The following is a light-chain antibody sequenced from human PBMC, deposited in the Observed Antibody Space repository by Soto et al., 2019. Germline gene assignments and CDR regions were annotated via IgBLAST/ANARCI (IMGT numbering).Light chain of an antibody. CDR2: KDD. Sequence: NFMLTQPHSVSESPGKTVTIPCTRSSGNIANNYVQWYQHRPGSAPTTLIYKDDQRPSGVPDRFSASIDISSNSASLTISGLKTEDEAGYYCQSYDDNNQVFGGGTKLTVL. J-gene: IGLJ3*02. CDR3: QSYDDNNQV. V-gene: IGLV6-57*04. CDR1: SGNIANNY.